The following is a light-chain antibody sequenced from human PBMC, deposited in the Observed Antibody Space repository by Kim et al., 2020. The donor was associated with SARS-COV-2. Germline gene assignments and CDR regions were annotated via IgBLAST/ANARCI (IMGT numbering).Light chain of an antibody. Sequence: RVNVACYGKNSSMGSKYVDWYQQRPGRAPKLLIYRNSQRPSGVPDRFSGSESGTSASLAISGLRPEDEADYYCATWDDSLSGLYVFGTGTKVTVL. CDR2: RNS. V-gene: IGLV1-47*01. J-gene: IGLJ1*01. CDR3: ATWDDSLSGLYV. CDR1: NSSMGSKY.